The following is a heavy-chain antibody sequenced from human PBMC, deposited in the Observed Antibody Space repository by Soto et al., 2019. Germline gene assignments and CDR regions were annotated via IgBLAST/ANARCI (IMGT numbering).Heavy chain of an antibody. Sequence: QVQLQESGPGLVKPSGTLSLTCAVSGGSISSSNWWSWVRQPPGKGLEWIGEIYHSGSTNYNPSLRSRRTISVDQSKNQFSLKLRSVTAADTVVYYCARSAGSGSTPYGMDVWGQGTTVTVSS. CDR3: ARSAGSGSTPYGMDV. CDR2: IYHSGST. V-gene: IGHV4-4*02. D-gene: IGHD3-22*01. CDR1: GGSISSSNW. J-gene: IGHJ6*02.